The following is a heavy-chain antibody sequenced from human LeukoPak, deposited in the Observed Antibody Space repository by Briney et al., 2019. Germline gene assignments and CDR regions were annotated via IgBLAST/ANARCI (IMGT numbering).Heavy chain of an antibody. V-gene: IGHV3-21*01. CDR1: GFTFSSYS. Sequence: GGSLRLSCAASGFTFSSYSMNWVRQAPGKGLEWVSSISSSGSFIYYADSVKGRFTISRDNAKNSLYLQINSLRAEDTAVYYCASRSGGYYFDFWGQGTLVTVSS. CDR2: ISSSGSFI. D-gene: IGHD1-26*01. CDR3: ASRSGGYYFDF. J-gene: IGHJ4*02.